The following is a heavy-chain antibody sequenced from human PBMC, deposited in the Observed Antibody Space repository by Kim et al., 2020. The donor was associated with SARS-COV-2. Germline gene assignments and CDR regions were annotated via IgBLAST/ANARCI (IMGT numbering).Heavy chain of an antibody. V-gene: IGHV3-21*01. CDR3: ARDREYYDILTDYNYYYYGMDV. J-gene: IGHJ6*02. CDR1: GFTFSSYS. D-gene: IGHD3-9*01. Sequence: GGSLRLSCAASGFTFSSYSMNWVRQAPGKGLEWVSSISSSSSYIYYADSVKGRFTISRDNAKNSLYLQMNSLRAEDTAVYYCARDREYYDILTDYNYYYYGMDVWGQGTTVTVSS. CDR2: ISSSSSYI.